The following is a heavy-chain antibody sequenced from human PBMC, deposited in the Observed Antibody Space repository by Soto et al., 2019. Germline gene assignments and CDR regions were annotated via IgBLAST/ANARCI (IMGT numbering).Heavy chain of an antibody. D-gene: IGHD6-19*01. CDR2: ISYDGSNK. V-gene: IGHV3-30*18. CDR1: GFTFSSYG. CDR3: AKSAGRIAVAVRGYFQH. J-gene: IGHJ1*01. Sequence: PGGSLRLSCAASGFTFSSYGMHWVRQAPGKGLEWVSVISYDGSNKYYADSVKGRFTISRDNSKNTLYLQMNSLRAEDTAVYYCAKSAGRIAVAVRGYFQHWGQGTLVTVSS.